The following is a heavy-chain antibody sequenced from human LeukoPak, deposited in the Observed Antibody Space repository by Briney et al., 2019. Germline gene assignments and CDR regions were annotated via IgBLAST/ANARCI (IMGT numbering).Heavy chain of an antibody. D-gene: IGHD2-15*01. CDR3: AKATCSSANCFSNSRDAFDI. J-gene: IGHJ3*02. V-gene: IGHV3-33*06. CDR1: GIIFSDFG. Sequence: SGGSLRLSCAASGIIFSDFGMHWVRQAPGKGLEWMAIIWHDGSNKYYADSVKGRFTISRDNSQNTMYLQMNSLRAEDTAVYYCAKATCSSANCFSNSRDAFDIWGQGTMVTVSS. CDR2: IWHDGSNK.